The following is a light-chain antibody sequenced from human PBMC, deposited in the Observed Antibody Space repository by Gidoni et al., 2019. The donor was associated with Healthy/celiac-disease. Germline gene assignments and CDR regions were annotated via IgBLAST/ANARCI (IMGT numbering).Light chain of an antibody. CDR3: QQSYSTPLT. V-gene: IGKV1-39*01. CDR2: AAS. J-gene: IGKJ4*01. CDR1: QSTSSY. Sequence: IQMTQSRSSLSASVGDRVTITCRASQSTSSYLNWDQQKPGKAPKLLIYAASSLQSGVPSRFSGSGSGTDFTLTISSLQPEDFATYYCQQSYSTPLTFGGGTKVEIK.